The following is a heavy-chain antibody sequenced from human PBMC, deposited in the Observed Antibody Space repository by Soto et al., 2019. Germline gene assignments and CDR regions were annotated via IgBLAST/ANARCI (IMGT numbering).Heavy chain of an antibody. Sequence: SETLSLTCAAYGGSFSGYYWSWIRQPPGKGLEWIGEINHSGSTNYNPSLKSRVTISVDTSKNQFSLKLSSVTAADTAVYYCARAVSVGAKSDYWGQGTLVTVSS. CDR3: ARAVSVGAKSDY. D-gene: IGHD1-26*01. J-gene: IGHJ4*02. CDR1: GGSFSGYY. V-gene: IGHV4-34*01. CDR2: INHSGST.